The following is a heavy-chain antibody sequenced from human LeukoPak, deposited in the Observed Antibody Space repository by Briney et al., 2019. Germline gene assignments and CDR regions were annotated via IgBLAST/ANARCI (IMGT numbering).Heavy chain of an antibody. J-gene: IGHJ4*02. CDR2: IYHSGST. CDR3: ARGDSSGYYSYFDY. D-gene: IGHD3-22*01. Sequence: SQTLSLTCAVSGGSISSGGYSWSWIRQPPGTGLEWIGYIYHSGSTYYNPSLKSRVTISVDRSKNLFSLKLSSVTAADTAVYYCARGDSSGYYSYFDYWGQGTLVTVSS. V-gene: IGHV4-30-2*01. CDR1: GGSISSGGYS.